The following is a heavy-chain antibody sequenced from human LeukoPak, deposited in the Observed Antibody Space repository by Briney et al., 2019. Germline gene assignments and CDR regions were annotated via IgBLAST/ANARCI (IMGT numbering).Heavy chain of an antibody. Sequence: GESLKISCKGLGYSFSSYWNAWVRQGPGKGLEWMGIIYPGGSETRYDPSFQGQVTISVDKSISTVYLQWSSLKASDTAMYYCARQSRDGSKTRGYYFDHWGQGTLVTVSS. V-gene: IGHV5-51*01. D-gene: IGHD3-10*01. CDR2: IYPGGSET. CDR1: GYSFSSYW. J-gene: IGHJ4*02. CDR3: ARQSRDGSKTRGYYFDH.